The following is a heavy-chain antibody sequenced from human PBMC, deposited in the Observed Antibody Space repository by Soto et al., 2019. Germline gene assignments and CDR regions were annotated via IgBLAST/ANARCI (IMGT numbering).Heavy chain of an antibody. D-gene: IGHD6-13*01. J-gene: IGHJ6*02. CDR1: GGTFSSYA. CDR2: IIPIFGTA. CDR3: ASPSSSSWHHYYGMDV. V-gene: IGHV1-69*01. Sequence: QVQLVQSGAEVEKPGSSVKVSCKASGGTFSSYAISWVRQAPGQGLEWMGGIIPIFGTANYAQKFQGRVTITADESTSTAYLELSSLRSEATAVYYCASPSSSSWHHYYGMDVWGQGTTVTVSS.